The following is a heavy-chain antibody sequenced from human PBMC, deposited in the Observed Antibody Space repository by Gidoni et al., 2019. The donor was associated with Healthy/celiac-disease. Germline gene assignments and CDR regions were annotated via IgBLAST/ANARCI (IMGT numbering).Heavy chain of an antibody. V-gene: IGHV3-21*01. CDR2: SSSSCSYT. CDR1: GFPFSSYS. D-gene: IGHD1-26*01. J-gene: IGHJ4*02. Sequence: EVQLVESGGGLVKPGGSLRLSCAASGFPFSSYSMNWVRQAPGQGLEWGSSSSSSCSYTYYADSVKGRFTISRDNAKNSLYLQMNSLRAEDTAVYYWARVLGGYYYFDYWGQGTLVTVSS. CDR3: ARVLGGYYYFDY.